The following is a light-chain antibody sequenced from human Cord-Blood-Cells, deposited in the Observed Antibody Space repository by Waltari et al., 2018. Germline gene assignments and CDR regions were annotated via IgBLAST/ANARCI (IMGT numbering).Light chain of an antibody. CDR1: QGISSY. V-gene: IGKV1-8*01. CDR2: AAS. Sequence: AIRMTQSPYSFCASTGDRVTITCRASQGISSYLAWYQQKPGKAPKLLIYAASTLQSGVPSRFSGSGSGTDFTLTISCLQSEDFATYYCQQYYSYPRTFGQGTKVEIK. CDR3: QQYYSYPRT. J-gene: IGKJ1*01.